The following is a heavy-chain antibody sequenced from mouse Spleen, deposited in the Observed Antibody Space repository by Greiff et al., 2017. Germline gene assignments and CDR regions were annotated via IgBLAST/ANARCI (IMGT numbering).Heavy chain of an antibody. Sequence: QVQLQQSEAELMKPGASVKISCKATGYTFSSYWIEWVKQRPGHGLEWIGEILPGSGSTNYNEKFKGKATFTADTSSNTAYMQLSSLTSEDSAVYYCARDYGSRYWYFDVWGAGTTVTVSS. J-gene: IGHJ1*01. CDR2: ILPGSGST. CDR1: GYTFSSYW. CDR3: ARDYGSRYWYFDV. D-gene: IGHD1-1*01. V-gene: IGHV1-9*01.